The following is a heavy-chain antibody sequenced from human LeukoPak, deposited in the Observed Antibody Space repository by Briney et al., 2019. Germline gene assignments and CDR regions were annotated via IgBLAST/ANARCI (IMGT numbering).Heavy chain of an antibody. V-gene: IGHV3-23*01. D-gene: IGHD6-19*01. J-gene: IGHJ4*02. CDR1: GFTFSSYA. CDR2: ISGSGGST. Sequence: GGSLRLSRAASGFTFSSYAMSWVRQAPGKGLEWVSAISGSGGSTYYADSVKGRFTISRDNSKNTLYLQMNSLRAEDTAVYYCAKVRISHSSGWYFDYWGQGTLVTVSS. CDR3: AKVRISHSSGWYFDY.